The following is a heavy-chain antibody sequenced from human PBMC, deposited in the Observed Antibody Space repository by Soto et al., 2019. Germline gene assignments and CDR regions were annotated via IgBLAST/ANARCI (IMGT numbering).Heavy chain of an antibody. CDR1: GGSISSSSYY. V-gene: IGHV4-39*01. Sequence: KTSETLSLTCTVSGGSISSSSYYWGWIRQPPGKGLEWSGSIYYSGSTYYNPSLKSRVTISVDTSKNQFSLKLSSVTAADTAVYYCARHVTDRGVNFDYWGQGTLVTVSS. J-gene: IGHJ4*02. CDR2: IYYSGST. CDR3: ARHVTDRGVNFDY. D-gene: IGHD3-10*01.